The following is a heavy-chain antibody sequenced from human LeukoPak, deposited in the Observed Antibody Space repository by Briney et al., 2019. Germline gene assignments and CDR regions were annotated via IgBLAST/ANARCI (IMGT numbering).Heavy chain of an antibody. CDR3: ARGGTTGIAENNFDY. V-gene: IGHV1-46*01. CDR1: GYTFTSYY. Sequence: ASVKVSRKASGYTFTSYYMHWVRQAPGQGLEWMGIINPSGDSTGYAQKFQGRVTMTRDTSTSTVYMELSSLRSEDTAVYYCARGGTTGIAENNFDYWGQGTLVTVSS. J-gene: IGHJ4*02. CDR2: INPSGDST. D-gene: IGHD6-13*01.